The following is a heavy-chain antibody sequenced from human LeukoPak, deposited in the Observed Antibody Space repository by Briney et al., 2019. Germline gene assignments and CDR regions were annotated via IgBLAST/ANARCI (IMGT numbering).Heavy chain of an antibody. CDR1: GFTFNIYA. Sequence: GGSLRLSCAASGFTFNIYAMSWVRQAPGKGLEWVASIGDPASINYADSVKGRFTISRDDSKNRVFLQMSSLRAEDTAVYYCVRDRPHNWFDPWGQGTLVTVSS. CDR3: VRDRPHNWFDP. J-gene: IGHJ5*02. V-gene: IGHV3-23*01. D-gene: IGHD6-6*01. CDR2: SIGDPASI.